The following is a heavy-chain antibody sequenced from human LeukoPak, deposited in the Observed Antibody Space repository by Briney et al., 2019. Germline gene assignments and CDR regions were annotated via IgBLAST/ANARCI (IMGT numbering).Heavy chain of an antibody. CDR1: GYTFTSYG. Sequence: AASLKVSCKASGYTFTSYGISSVRQAPGQALECMGWISAYNGNTNSAQKLQGRVTMTTDTSTSTAYMELRSLRSDDTAVYYCARMDIVVVPAAPPDYWGQGTLVTVSS. CDR2: ISAYNGNT. CDR3: ARMDIVVVPAAPPDY. D-gene: IGHD2-2*03. J-gene: IGHJ4*02. V-gene: IGHV1-18*01.